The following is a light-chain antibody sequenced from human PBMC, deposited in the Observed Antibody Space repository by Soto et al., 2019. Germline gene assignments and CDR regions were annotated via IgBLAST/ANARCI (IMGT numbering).Light chain of an antibody. V-gene: IGKV4-1*01. CDR3: QQYYGTPT. Sequence: DIVMTQSPDPLAVSLGERATINCKSSQSLLYSSNNKNYLAWYQQKPGQPPKLLIYWASTRESGVPDRFSGSGSGTDFTLTISSLQAEDVAVYDCQQYYGTPTFGGGTKVEIK. CDR1: QSLLYSSNNKNY. J-gene: IGKJ4*01. CDR2: WAS.